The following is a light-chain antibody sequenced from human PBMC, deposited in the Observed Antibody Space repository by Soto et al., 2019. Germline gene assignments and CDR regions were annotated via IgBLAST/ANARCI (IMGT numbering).Light chain of an antibody. Sequence: SYELTQPPSVPVSPGQTASITCSGDKLGDKYACWYQQKPGQSPVLVIYQDSKRPSGIPERFSGSNSGNTAPLTISGTQAMDEADYYCQAWDSSTAHYVFGTGTKVTVL. J-gene: IGLJ1*01. V-gene: IGLV3-1*01. CDR3: QAWDSSTAHYV. CDR2: QDS. CDR1: KLGDKY.